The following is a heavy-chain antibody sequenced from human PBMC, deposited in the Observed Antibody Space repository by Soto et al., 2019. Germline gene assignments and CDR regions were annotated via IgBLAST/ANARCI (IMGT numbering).Heavy chain of an antibody. J-gene: IGHJ6*02. V-gene: IGHV1-46*01. D-gene: IGHD5-18*01. CDR3: ARVHDDTAMVLGDYYYSMDV. CDR2: INPSDGDT. CDR1: GYTLTNDY. Sequence: QVQLVQSGAEVKKPGASVKVSCKASGYTLTNDYMHWVRQAPGQGLEWMGIINPSDGDTMYAQKLQGRVTMTRDTSTSTVYMELSSLRSEDTAVYYCARVHDDTAMVLGDYYYSMDVWGQGTTVTVSS.